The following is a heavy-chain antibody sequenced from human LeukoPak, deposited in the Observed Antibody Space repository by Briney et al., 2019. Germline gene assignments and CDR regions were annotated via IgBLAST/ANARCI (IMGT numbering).Heavy chain of an antibody. J-gene: IGHJ4*02. CDR3: ARDLLDYYDSSGYPD. CDR2: IYTSGST. Sequence: SETLSLTCTVSGGSISSYYWSWLRQPAGKGLEWIGRIYTSGSTNYNPSLKSRVTMSVDTSKNQFSLKLSSVTAADTAVYYCARDLLDYYDSSGYPDWGQGTLVTVSS. D-gene: IGHD3-22*01. CDR1: GGSISSYY. V-gene: IGHV4-4*07.